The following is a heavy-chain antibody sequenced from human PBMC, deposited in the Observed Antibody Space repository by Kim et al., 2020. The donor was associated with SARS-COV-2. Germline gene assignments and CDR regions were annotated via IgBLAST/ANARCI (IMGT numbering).Heavy chain of an antibody. D-gene: IGHD2-21*01. CDR1: GFTFSSYE. J-gene: IGHJ5*02. CDR3: ASNTLLGSPIHHGEGWFEP. CDR2: ISSSGSTI. Sequence: GGSLRLSCAASGFTFSSYEMNWVRQAPGKGLEWVSYISSSGSTIYYADSVKGRFTISRDNAKNSLYLQMNSLRAEDTAVYYCASNTLLGSPIHHGEGWFEPWGQGTLVTVSS. V-gene: IGHV3-48*03.